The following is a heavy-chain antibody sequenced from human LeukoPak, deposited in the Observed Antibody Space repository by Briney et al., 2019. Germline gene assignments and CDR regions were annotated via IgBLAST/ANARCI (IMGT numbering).Heavy chain of an antibody. J-gene: IGHJ4*02. CDR3: ARVTGYVIEDYFDY. CDR1: GGSISSYY. V-gene: IGHV4-59*01. CDR2: IYYSGST. Sequence: SETLSLTRTVSGGSISSYYWSWIRQPPGKGLEWIGYIYYSGSTNYNPSLQSRVTISVDTSKNQFSLKLRSVTAADTAVYYCARVTGYVIEDYFDYWGQGTLVTVSS. D-gene: IGHD3-22*01.